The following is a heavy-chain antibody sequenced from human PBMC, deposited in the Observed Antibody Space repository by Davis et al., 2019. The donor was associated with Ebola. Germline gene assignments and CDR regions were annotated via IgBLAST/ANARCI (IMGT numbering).Heavy chain of an antibody. J-gene: IGHJ4*02. CDR2: IYYSGST. CDR3: ARKSRGRYGDEGSDY. V-gene: IGHV4-61*01. CDR1: GGSVSSGSYY. D-gene: IGHD4-17*01. Sequence: PSETLSLTCTVSGGSVSSGSYYWSWIRQPPGKGLEWIGYIYYSGSTNYNPSLKSRVTISVDTSKNQFSLKLSSVTAADTAVYYCARKSRGRYGDEGSDYWGQGTLVTVSS.